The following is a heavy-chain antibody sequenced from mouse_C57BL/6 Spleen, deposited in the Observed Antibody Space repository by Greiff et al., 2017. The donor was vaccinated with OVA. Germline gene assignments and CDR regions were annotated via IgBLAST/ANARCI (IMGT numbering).Heavy chain of an antibody. CDR1: GYSITSGYY. Sequence: EVQLQQSGPGLVKPSQSLSLTCSVTGYSITSGYYWNWIRQFPGNKLEWMGYISYDGSNNYNPSLKNRISITRDTSKNQFFLKLNSVTTEDTATYYCARDEYADFDYWGQGTTLTVSS. V-gene: IGHV3-6*01. J-gene: IGHJ2*01. CDR2: ISYDGSN. D-gene: IGHD5-1*01. CDR3: ARDEYADFDY.